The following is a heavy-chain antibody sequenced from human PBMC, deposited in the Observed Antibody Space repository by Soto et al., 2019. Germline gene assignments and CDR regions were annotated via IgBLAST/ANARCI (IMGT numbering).Heavy chain of an antibody. CDR1: GGSISSSTYY. J-gene: IGHJ4*02. Sequence: TLSLTCTVSGGSISSSTYYWGWIRQAPGKGLEWIGNIYYTGSTYYNPSLKSRVTISVDTSKNHFSLKLSSVTAADTAVFYCARLPYFNSSLDFWGQGTLVTVSS. D-gene: IGHD3-9*01. V-gene: IGHV4-39*02. CDR3: ARLPYFNSSLDF. CDR2: IYYTGST.